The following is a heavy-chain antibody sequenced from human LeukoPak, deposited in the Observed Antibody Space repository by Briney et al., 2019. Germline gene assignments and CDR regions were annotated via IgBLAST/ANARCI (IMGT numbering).Heavy chain of an antibody. J-gene: IGHJ4*02. CDR3: TKDLWYSSGWFDY. Sequence: GGSLRLSCAASGFTFSSYAMSWVRQAPGKGLEWVSAISGSGGSTYYADSVKGRFTISRDNSKNTLYLQMNSLRAEDTAVYYCTKDLWYSSGWFDYWGQGTLVTVSS. CDR2: ISGSGGST. CDR1: GFTFSSYA. V-gene: IGHV3-23*01. D-gene: IGHD6-19*01.